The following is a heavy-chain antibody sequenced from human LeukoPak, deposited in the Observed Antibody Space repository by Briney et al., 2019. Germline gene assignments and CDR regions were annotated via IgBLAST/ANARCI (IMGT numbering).Heavy chain of an antibody. CDR2: ISFDGDNE. CDR1: GYTFSNYA. Sequence: GRSLRLSCATSGYTFSNYAIHWVRQAPGKGLEWVADISFDGDNEYYADSVRGRFMIARDNSKNTVYLQMNSLTIEDTAVYYCAREPSGNFGQLVSSAEYFQHWGQGTRVTVSS. V-gene: IGHV3-30-3*01. J-gene: IGHJ1*01. D-gene: IGHD5/OR15-5a*01. CDR3: AREPSGNFGQLVSSAEYFQH.